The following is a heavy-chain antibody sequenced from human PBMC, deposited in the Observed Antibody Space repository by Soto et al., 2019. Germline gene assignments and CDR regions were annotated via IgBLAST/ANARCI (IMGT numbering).Heavy chain of an antibody. CDR1: GYRFTSYW. V-gene: IGHV5-51*01. CDR3: ARTESGYSYGFADV. CDR2: IYPGDSAN. D-gene: IGHD5-18*01. Sequence: GESLKLSCQHSGYRFTSYWIGWVRQMPEKGLEWKWIIYPGDSANRYSPSFQGQGTISADKSISTAYLQWSSLKASDTAMYYCARTESGYSYGFADVWGQGSTVTVSS. J-gene: IGHJ6*02.